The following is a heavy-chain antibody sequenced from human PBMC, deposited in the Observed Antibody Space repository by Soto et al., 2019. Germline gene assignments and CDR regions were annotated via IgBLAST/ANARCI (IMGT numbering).Heavy chain of an antibody. CDR2: ISYDGREK. V-gene: IGHV3-30*18. Sequence: QEQLVESGGGVVQAGRSLRLSCAASGFTFNFFGMHWVRQAPGKGLEGVAVISYDGREKYYADSVKGRFTMSRDNSKNMVYLEMSILRPEDTSVYYCAKERRYSFDAFDIWGHGTMVTVSS. CDR1: GFTFNFFG. D-gene: IGHD5-12*01. CDR3: AKERRYSFDAFDI. J-gene: IGHJ3*02.